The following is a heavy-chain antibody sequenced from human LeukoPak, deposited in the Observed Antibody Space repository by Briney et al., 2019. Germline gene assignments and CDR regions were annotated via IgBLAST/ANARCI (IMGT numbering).Heavy chain of an antibody. CDR2: INTNTGNP. D-gene: IGHD6-19*01. Sequence: ASVKVSCKASGYTFTAYAMNWVRQAPGQGLERMGWINTNTGNPTYAQVFTGRFVFSLDTSVSTAYLQISSLKAEDTAVYYCARGEQWLVYDFDSWGQGTLVTVSS. CDR3: ARGEQWLVYDFDS. CDR1: GYTFTAYA. V-gene: IGHV7-4-1*02. J-gene: IGHJ4*02.